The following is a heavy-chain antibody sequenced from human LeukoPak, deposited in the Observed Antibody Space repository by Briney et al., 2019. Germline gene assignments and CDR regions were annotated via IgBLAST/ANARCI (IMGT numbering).Heavy chain of an antibody. CDR1: SDSISSSSYY. V-gene: IGHV4-39*07. CDR3: ARDLKGVYFDY. CDR2: IYYSGST. Sequence: SETLSLTCTVSSDSISSSSYYWGWIRQPPGKGLEWIGTIYYSGSTYYNPSLKSRVTISVDTSKNQFSLKLSSATAADTALYFCARDLKGVYFDYWGQGILVTVSS. D-gene: IGHD3-16*01. J-gene: IGHJ4*02.